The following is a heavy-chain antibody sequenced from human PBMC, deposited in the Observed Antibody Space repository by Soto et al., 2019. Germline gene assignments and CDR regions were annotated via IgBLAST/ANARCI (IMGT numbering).Heavy chain of an antibody. J-gene: IGHJ6*02. D-gene: IGHD6-6*01. V-gene: IGHV1-2*04. CDR2: INPNSGGT. CDR1: GYTFTGYY. CDR3: ARDRFSSSSRVYYSYYGTDV. Sequence: ASVKVSCKASGYTFTGYYMHWVRQAPGQGLEWMGWINPNSGGTNYAQKFQGWVTMTRDTSISTAYMELSRLRSDATAVYYCARDRFSSSSRVYYSYYGTDVWGQGTTVTVSS.